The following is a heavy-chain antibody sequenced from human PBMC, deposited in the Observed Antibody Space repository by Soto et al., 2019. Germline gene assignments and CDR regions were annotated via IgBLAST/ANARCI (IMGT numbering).Heavy chain of an antibody. CDR3: ARGITMVRGVISPPYNWFDP. CDR1: GGSFSGYY. J-gene: IGHJ5*02. CDR2: INHSGST. Sequence: QVQLQQWGAGLLKPSEILSLTCAVYGGSFSGYYWSWIRQPPGKGLEWIGEINHSGSTNYNPSLKSRVTISLDTSKNQFSLKLSSVTAADTAVYYCARGITMVRGVISPPYNWFDPWGQGTLVTVSS. V-gene: IGHV4-34*01. D-gene: IGHD3-10*01.